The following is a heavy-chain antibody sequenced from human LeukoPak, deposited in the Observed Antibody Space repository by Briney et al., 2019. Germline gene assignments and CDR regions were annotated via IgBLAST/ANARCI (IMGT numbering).Heavy chain of an antibody. V-gene: IGHV3-23*01. CDR2: ISDSGGGT. CDR3: ARAHGDGFDL. J-gene: IGHJ3*01. Sequence: PRGSLRLSCAASGFTITNYAMTWVRQAPAKGLGWVSTISDSGGGTYYTDSVKGRFTISRDGANNTLYLQMNNLRVEDAATYYCARAHGDGFDLWGQGTMVTVSA. CDR1: GFTITNYA.